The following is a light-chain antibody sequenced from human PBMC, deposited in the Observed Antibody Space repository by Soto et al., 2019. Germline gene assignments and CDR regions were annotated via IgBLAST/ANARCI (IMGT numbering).Light chain of an antibody. V-gene: IGKV3-20*01. CDR2: GAS. CDR1: QSVGSNY. CDR3: QQCGTSPLT. J-gene: IGKJ4*01. Sequence: EIVLTQSPGTLSLAPGESATLSCRASQSVGSNYLAWYQQKPGQAPRLLIYGASIRATGIPDRFSGSGSGTDFTLTVSRLEPEDFAVYYCQQCGTSPLTFGGGTKVEIK.